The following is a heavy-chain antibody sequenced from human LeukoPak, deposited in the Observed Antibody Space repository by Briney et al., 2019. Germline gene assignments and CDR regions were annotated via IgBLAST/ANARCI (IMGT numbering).Heavy chain of an antibody. J-gene: IGHJ4*02. CDR2: IYHSGST. V-gene: IGHV4-4*02. CDR1: GDSISSSNW. D-gene: IGHD6-19*01. Sequence: PSETLSLTCAVSGDSISSSNWWSWVRQPPGKGLEWIGEIYHSGSTNYNPSLKSRVTISVDKSKNQFSLKLSSVTAADTAVYYCARDSLSAGSAGFDYWGQGTLVTVSS. CDR3: ARDSLSAGSAGFDY.